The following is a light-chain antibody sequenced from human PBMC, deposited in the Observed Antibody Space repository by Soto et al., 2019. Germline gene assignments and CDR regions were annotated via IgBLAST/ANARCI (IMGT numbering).Light chain of an antibody. Sequence: EIVLTQSPGTLSLSPWERATLSCRASQSVSNNYLARYQQKPGQAPRLLIYGASNRATGIPDRFSGSGSGTDFILTISRLEPEDFAVYYCQQYGSSGTFGQGTKVDIK. V-gene: IGKV3-20*01. J-gene: IGKJ1*01. CDR2: GAS. CDR1: QSVSNNY. CDR3: QQYGSSGT.